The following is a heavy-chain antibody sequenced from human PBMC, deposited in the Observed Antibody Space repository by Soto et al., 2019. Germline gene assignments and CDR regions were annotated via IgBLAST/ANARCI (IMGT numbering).Heavy chain of an antibody. V-gene: IGHV5-51*01. CDR2: IYPGDSDT. CDR1: GYSFTSYW. J-gene: IGHJ3*02. D-gene: IGHD2-21*02. Sequence: EVQLVQSGAEVKKPGESLKISCKGSGYSFTSYWIGWVRQMPGKGLEWMGIIYPGDSDTRYSPSFQGQVTISADKSISTAYLQWSSLKASDTAMYYCARLTASLYCGGDCSSPDWAFDIWGQGTMVTVSS. CDR3: ARLTASLYCGGDCSSPDWAFDI.